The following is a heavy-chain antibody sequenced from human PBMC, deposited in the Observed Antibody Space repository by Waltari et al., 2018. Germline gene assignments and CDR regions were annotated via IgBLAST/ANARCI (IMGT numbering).Heavy chain of an antibody. CDR2: IYYNGIT. CDR1: GASINTKNYY. Sequence: QLQLQESGPGLVTASETLSLSCTVSGASINTKNYYWGWFRQPPGKGRQWIGSIYYNGITVYNPSRKSRVTISVDTSQNQFSLKLSSVTAADTAVYYCARIGSSPYYYYYYMDVWGKGTTVTVSS. D-gene: IGHD6-6*01. V-gene: IGHV4-39*01. J-gene: IGHJ6*03. CDR3: ARIGSSPYYYYYYMDV.